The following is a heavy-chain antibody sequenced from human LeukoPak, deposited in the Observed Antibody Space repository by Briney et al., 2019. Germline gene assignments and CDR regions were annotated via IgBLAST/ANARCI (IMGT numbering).Heavy chain of an antibody. D-gene: IGHD4-17*01. Sequence: SETLSLTCTVSGDSISSSGYFWGWIRQPPGKGLEWIGSIYYSGSTYYKPSLKSRVTISVDTSKNQFSLKLSSVTAADTAVYYCARAEDYGDYPDYWGQGTLVTVSS. CDR3: ARAEDYGDYPDY. V-gene: IGHV4-39*07. J-gene: IGHJ4*02. CDR1: GDSISSSGYF. CDR2: IYYSGST.